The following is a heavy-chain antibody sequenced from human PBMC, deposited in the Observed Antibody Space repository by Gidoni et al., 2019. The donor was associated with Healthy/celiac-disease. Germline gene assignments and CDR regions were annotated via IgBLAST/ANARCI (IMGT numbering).Heavy chain of an antibody. D-gene: IGHD3-10*01. CDR1: GYTFTSYG. V-gene: IGHV1-18*01. J-gene: IGHJ6*02. Sequence: QVQLVQSGAEVKKPGASVKVSCKASGYTFTSYGISWGRQAPGQGLEWMGWISAYNGNTNYAQKLQGRVTMTTDTSTSTAYMELRSLRSDDTAVYYCARAATLILPFKWFGKNYGMDVWGQGTTVTVSS. CDR2: ISAYNGNT. CDR3: ARAATLILPFKWFGKNYGMDV.